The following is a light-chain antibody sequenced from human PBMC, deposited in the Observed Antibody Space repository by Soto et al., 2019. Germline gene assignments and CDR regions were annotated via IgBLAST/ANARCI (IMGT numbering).Light chain of an antibody. CDR1: QGIRND. J-gene: IGKJ1*01. CDR3: QQYNGYSRT. V-gene: IGKV1-17*01. CDR2: DVS. Sequence: DIQMTQSPSSLSASVGDRVSITCRASQGIRNDLGWYQQKPGKAPYLLISDVSSLERGVPSRFSGSGSGTEFTLTISSMQPDDFATFYCQQYNGYSRTFGQGTKVDIK.